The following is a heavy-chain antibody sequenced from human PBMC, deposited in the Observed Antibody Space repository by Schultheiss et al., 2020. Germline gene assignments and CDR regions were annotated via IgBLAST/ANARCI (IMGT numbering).Heavy chain of an antibody. V-gene: IGHV6-1*01. J-gene: IGHJ6*02. D-gene: IGHD1-1*01. Sequence: SQTLSLTCTISGDSVSSNSAAWNWIRQSPSRGLEWLGRTYYRSKWYNDYAVSVKSRITINPDTSKNQFSLQLNSVTPEDTAVYYCARDQGDDWNYYYGMDVWGQGTTVTFSS. CDR2: TYYRSKWYN. CDR3: ARDQGDDWNYYYGMDV. CDR1: GDSVSSNSAA.